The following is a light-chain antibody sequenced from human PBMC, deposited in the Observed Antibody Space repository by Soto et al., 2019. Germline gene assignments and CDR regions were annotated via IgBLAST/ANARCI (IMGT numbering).Light chain of an antibody. V-gene: IGKV3-20*01. CDR2: GAS. CDR3: QQYGSSPLT. CDR1: QSVSSSY. Sequence: EIVLTQSPGTLSLSPGERATLSCRASQSVSSSYLAWYQQKPGQAPRLLIYGASSRATGIPDRFSGSGSGTDFTLTIRRLEPEDFAVYYWQQYGSSPLTFGGGTKVEIK. J-gene: IGKJ4*01.